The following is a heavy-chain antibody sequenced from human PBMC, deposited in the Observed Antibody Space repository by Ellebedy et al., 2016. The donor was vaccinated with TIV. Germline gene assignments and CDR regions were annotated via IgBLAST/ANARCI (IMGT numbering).Heavy chain of an antibody. J-gene: IGHJ4*02. Sequence: GESLKISCAVSGFPFSSYNMNWIRQAPGKGPEWVSIIYSDGRTFYAASVTGRFTISRDSSKNTLYLQTNTLRADDTAVYFCARDSRPNIGSLWGQGTLVTVSS. CDR2: IYSDGRT. CDR1: GFPFSSYN. D-gene: IGHD1-26*01. V-gene: IGHV3-66*01. CDR3: ARDSRPNIGSL.